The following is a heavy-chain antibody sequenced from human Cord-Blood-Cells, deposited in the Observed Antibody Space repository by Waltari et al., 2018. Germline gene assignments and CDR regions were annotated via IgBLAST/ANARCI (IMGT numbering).Heavy chain of an antibody. Sequence: EVQLLESGGGLVQPGGSLRLSCAASGFTFSSSALRRVRQAPGKGLEWVSAISGRGGSTYYADSVKGRFTISRDNSKNTLYLQMNSLRAEDTAVYYCAKYIAPDYVHAFDIWGQGTMVTVSS. V-gene: IGHV3-23*01. CDR3: AKYIAPDYVHAFDI. CDR2: ISGRGGST. D-gene: IGHD4-17*01. CDR1: GFTFSSSA. J-gene: IGHJ3*02.